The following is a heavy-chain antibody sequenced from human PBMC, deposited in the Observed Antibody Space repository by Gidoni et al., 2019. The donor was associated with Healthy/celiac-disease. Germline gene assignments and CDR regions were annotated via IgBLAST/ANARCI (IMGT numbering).Heavy chain of an antibody. CDR3: TTDGAPVGATGY. V-gene: IGHV3-15*01. J-gene: IGHJ4*02. Sequence: EVQLVESWGGLVKPGVSLRLSCAASGFPFRNAWMSWVRQAPGKGLEWCGRIKSKTDGATTDYAEPVKGIFTISRDDSKNTLYRQRNSRKTEDTAVYYGTTDGAPVGATGYWGQGTLVTVSS. CDR1: GFPFRNAW. D-gene: IGHD1-26*01. CDR2: IKSKTDGATT.